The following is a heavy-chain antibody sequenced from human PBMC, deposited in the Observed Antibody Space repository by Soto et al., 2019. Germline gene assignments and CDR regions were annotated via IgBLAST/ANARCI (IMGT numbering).Heavy chain of an antibody. J-gene: IGHJ5*02. CDR3: ARASISLLWFGERRDNWFDP. CDR2: IGTAGDT. Sequence: EVQLVESGGGLVQPGGSLTLSCAASGFTFSSYDMHWVRQATGKGLAWVSAIGTAGDTSYPGSVKCRFTISRENANNSLYLQRNSLRAEDTAVYYCARASISLLWFGERRDNWFDPWGQGTLVTVSA. V-gene: IGHV3-13*01. D-gene: IGHD3-10*01. CDR1: GFTFSSYD.